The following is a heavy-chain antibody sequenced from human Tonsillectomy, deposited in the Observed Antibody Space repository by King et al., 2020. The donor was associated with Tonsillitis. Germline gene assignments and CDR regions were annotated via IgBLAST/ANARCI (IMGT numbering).Heavy chain of an antibody. CDR1: GFTVSSNY. V-gene: IGHV3-53*04. CDR2: IYSGGST. Sequence: QLVQPGGGLVQPGGSLRLSCAASGFTVSSNYMSWVRQAPGKGLEWVSVIYSGGSTYYADSVKGRFTISRHNSKNTLYLQMNSLRAEDTAVYYCARDLYYDSSGTDAFDIWGQGTMVTVSS. J-gene: IGHJ3*02. CDR3: ARDLYYDSSGTDAFDI. D-gene: IGHD3-22*01.